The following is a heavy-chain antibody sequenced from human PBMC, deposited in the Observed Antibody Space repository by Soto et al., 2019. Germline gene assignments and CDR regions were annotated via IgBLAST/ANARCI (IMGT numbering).Heavy chain of an antibody. CDR2: ISWCSDTM. V-gene: IGHV3-9*01. D-gene: IGHD3-3*02. CDR3: AKDSHFLLRGSFDY. CDR1: GFTFGDYA. Sequence: EVQLVESGGGLVQPGRSLRLSCAASGFTFGDYAMHWVRQAPGKGLEWVSGISWCSDTMTYADSVKGRFTVSRDNAKNSLYLQMNSLRDEDTALYYCAKDSHFLLRGSFDYWGQGALVAVSS. J-gene: IGHJ4*02.